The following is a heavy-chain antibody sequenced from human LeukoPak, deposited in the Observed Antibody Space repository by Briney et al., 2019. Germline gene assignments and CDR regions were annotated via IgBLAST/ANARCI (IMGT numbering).Heavy chain of an antibody. CDR3: ASVRNAETSDAFDI. V-gene: IGHV1-46*01. Sequence: ASVKVSCKASGYTFTRYYMHWVQQAPGQGLEWMGIINPSGGSTSYAQKFQGRVTMTRDMSTSTVYMELSSLRSEDTAVYYCASVRNAETSDAFDIWGQGTMVTVSS. J-gene: IGHJ3*02. CDR2: INPSGGST. D-gene: IGHD1-14*01. CDR1: GYTFTRYY.